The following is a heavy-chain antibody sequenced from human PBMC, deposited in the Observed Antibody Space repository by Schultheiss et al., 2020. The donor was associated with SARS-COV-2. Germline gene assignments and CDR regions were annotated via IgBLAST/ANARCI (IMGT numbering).Heavy chain of an antibody. Sequence: GESLKISCEVSGFTFSTYAMSWVRQVPGKGLEWISAMSVGGATTYYASSVKGRFTISRDSSESTLFLQMNSLSADDTAVYNCAKARVPTPRLRWLHWGWFDYWGQGTLVTVSS. CDR2: MSVGGATT. CDR1: GFTFSTYA. J-gene: IGHJ4*02. V-gene: IGHV3-23*01. CDR3: AKARVPTPRLRWLHWGWFDY. D-gene: IGHD4-23*01.